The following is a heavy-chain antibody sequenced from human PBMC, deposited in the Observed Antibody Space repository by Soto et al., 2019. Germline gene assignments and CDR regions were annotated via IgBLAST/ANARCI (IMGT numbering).Heavy chain of an antibody. CDR3: ARSSQSTVTTFNH. CDR2: IYYSGST. CDR1: GGSISSYY. V-gene: IGHV4-59*08. J-gene: IGHJ4*02. Sequence: SETLSLTCTVSGGSISSYYWSWIRQPPGKGLEWIGYIYYSGSTNYNPSLKSRVTISVDTSKNQFSLKLSSVTAADTAVYYCARSSQSTVTTFNHLGQGTLVTVSS. D-gene: IGHD4-17*01.